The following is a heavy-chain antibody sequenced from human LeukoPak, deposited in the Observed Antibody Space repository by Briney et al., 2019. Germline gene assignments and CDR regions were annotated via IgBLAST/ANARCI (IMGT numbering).Heavy chain of an antibody. V-gene: IGHV1-2*02. J-gene: IGHJ3*02. D-gene: IGHD3-10*01. CDR3: ARRSVLLWFGELEGFDAFDI. Sequence: ASVKVSCKASGYTFTGYYMHWVRQAPGQGLEWMGWINPNSGGTNFAQKFQGRVTMTRDTSITTAYMELSRLRSEDTAVYYCARRSVLLWFGELEGFDAFDIWGQGTMVTVSS. CDR1: GYTFTGYY. CDR2: INPNSGGT.